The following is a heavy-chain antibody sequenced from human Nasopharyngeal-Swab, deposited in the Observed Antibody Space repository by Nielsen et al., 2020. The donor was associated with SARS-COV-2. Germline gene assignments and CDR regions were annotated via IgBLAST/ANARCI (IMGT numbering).Heavy chain of an antibody. CDR1: GFSFSTFW. D-gene: IGHD4-23*01. Sequence: GESLKISCAASGFSFSTFWMHWVRQVPEEGLVWVSRINTDGRRTNYAESVKGRFTISRDNVKNMLYLQMNNLRPEDTAVYYCARDLGGFGGYWGQGTLATVSS. V-gene: IGHV3-74*01. CDR3: ARDLGGFGGY. J-gene: IGHJ4*02. CDR2: INTDGRRT.